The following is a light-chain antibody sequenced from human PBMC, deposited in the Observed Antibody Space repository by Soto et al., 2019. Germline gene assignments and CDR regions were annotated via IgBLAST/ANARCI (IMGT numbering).Light chain of an antibody. J-gene: IGKJ5*01. CDR3: QQNGSLPIT. V-gene: IGKV3-20*01. CDR1: QSLSGGY. Sequence: IVLTQSPGILSLSPGERATLSCRASQSLSGGYLAWFQQKPGQTPRLLIYSASNRATGIPDRFSGSGSGTDFTLTISRLEPEDFVVYYCQQNGSLPITFGQGTRLEIK. CDR2: SAS.